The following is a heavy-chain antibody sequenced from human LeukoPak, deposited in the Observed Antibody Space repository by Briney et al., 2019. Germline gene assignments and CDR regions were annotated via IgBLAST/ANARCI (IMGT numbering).Heavy chain of an antibody. CDR2: ISSNGGTT. CDR3: ARSSGYGYYFDY. V-gene: IGHV3-64*01. CDR1: GFTFSSDA. J-gene: IGHJ4*02. D-gene: IGHD3-22*01. Sequence: PGGSLRLSCAASGFTFSSDAMHWVRQAPGKGLEYVLAISSNGGTTHYGNSVKGRFTISRDNSKNTLYLQMGSLRAEDMAVYFCARSSGYGYYFDYWGQGTLVTVSS.